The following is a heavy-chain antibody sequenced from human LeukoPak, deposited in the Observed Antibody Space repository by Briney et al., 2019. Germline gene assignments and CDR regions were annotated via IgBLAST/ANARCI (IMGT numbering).Heavy chain of an antibody. V-gene: IGHV4-39*01. CDR2: IYYSGIT. D-gene: IGHD2-2*02. CDR1: GGSISSSSYY. CDR3: ARQGLGYCSSTSCYNAWYFDL. Sequence: SETLSLTCTVSGGSISSSSYYWGSIRQPPGKGLEWIGSIYYSGITYDNPSLKSRVTISVDTSKNQFSLKLSSVNAADAAVYYCARQGLGYCSSTSCYNAWYFDLWGRGTLVTVSS. J-gene: IGHJ2*01.